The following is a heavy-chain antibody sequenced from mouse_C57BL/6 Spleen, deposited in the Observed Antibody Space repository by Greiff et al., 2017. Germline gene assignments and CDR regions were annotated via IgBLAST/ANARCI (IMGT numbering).Heavy chain of an antibody. J-gene: IGHJ4*01. V-gene: IGHV14-2*01. Sequence: VQLQQSGAELVKPGASVKLSCTASGFNIKDYYMPWVKQRTEQGLEWIGRIDPEDGETKYAPKFPGKATITADTSSNTAYLQLSSLTSADTAVYYCARDGYGGAMDVWGTGTSVTVSS. CDR2: IDPEDGET. D-gene: IGHD2-2*01. CDR3: ARDGYGGAMDV. CDR1: GFNIKDYY.